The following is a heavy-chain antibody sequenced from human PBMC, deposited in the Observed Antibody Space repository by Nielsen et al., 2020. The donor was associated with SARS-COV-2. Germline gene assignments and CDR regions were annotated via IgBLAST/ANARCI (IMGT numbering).Heavy chain of an antibody. J-gene: IGHJ6*03. V-gene: IGHV4-61*01. Sequence: SETLSLTCTVSGGSISSSSYYWSWIRQPPGKGLEWIGYIYYSGSTNYNPSLKSRVTISVDTSKNQFSLKLSSVTAADTAVYYCARGRDYGSVYYMDVWGKGTTVTVSS. CDR1: GGSISSSSYY. CDR3: ARGRDYGSVYYMDV. CDR2: IYYSGST. D-gene: IGHD3-10*01.